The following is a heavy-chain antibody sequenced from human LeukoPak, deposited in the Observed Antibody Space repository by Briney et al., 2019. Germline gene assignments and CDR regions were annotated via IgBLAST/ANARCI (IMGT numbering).Heavy chain of an antibody. Sequence: ASVKVSCKASGYTSTSYSISWVRQAPGQGLEWMGWISTYNGNANYAEKLQGRATMTTDTSTSTAYMELRSLRSDDTAVYYCARERRYSNPDYWGQGTLVTVSS. CDR1: GYTSTSYS. CDR2: ISTYNGNA. V-gene: IGHV1-18*01. J-gene: IGHJ4*02. CDR3: ARERRYSNPDY. D-gene: IGHD4-11*01.